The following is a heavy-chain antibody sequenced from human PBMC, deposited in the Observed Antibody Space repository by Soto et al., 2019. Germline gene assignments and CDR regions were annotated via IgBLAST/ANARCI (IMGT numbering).Heavy chain of an antibody. J-gene: IGHJ6*02. CDR1: GFTFDIYA. CDR3: AKHSGYDHYYDMDV. D-gene: IGHD5-12*01. Sequence: GGSLRLSCAASGFTFDIYAMSWVRQAPGKGLEWVSTIIGSGGTPYYADSVKGRFTISRDNSKNTLYVQMNSLRADDTAEYYCAKHSGYDHYYDMDVWAQGTTVTVSS. V-gene: IGHV3-23*01. CDR2: IIGSGGTP.